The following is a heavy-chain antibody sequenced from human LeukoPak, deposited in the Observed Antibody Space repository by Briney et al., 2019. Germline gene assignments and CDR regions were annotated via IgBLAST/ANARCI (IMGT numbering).Heavy chain of an antibody. D-gene: IGHD6-13*01. CDR2: ISYDGSNK. CDR3: AREEVVWQQLVGLYYYYGMDV. J-gene: IGHJ6*02. Sequence: GRSLRLSCAASGFTFSSYAMHWVRQAPGKGLEWVAVISYDGSNKYYADSVKGRFTISRDNSKNTLYLQMNSLRAEDTAVYYCAREEVVWQQLVGLYYYYGMDVWGRGTTVTVSS. CDR1: GFTFSSYA. V-gene: IGHV3-30-3*01.